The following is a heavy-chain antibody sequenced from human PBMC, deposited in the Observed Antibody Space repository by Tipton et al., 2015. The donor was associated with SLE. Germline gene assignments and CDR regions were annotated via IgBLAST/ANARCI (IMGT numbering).Heavy chain of an antibody. CDR2: IHHRGST. CDR1: GDSISSGNYY. V-gene: IGHV4-39*01. CDR3: ARRQRGYSYAPFDN. D-gene: IGHD5-18*01. J-gene: IGHJ4*02. Sequence: TLSLTCTVSGDSISSGNYYWSWIRQPPGKGLEWIGGIHHRGSTYYNPSLKSRVTISVDTTKNQFSLKLSSVTAADTAIYYCARRQRGYSYAPFDNWGQGTLVPVSS.